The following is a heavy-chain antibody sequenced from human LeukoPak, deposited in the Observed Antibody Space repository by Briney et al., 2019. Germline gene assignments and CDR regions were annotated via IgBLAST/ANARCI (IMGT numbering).Heavy chain of an antibody. CDR2: ISAYNGNT. D-gene: IGHD5-24*01. V-gene: IGHV1-18*01. CDR3: ARPQEEDGYNYNWAFDY. CDR1: GYTFTSYS. J-gene: IGHJ4*02. Sequence: ASVKVSCKASGYTFTSYSINWVRQAPGQGLEWMGWISAYNGNTNYAQKLQGRVTMTTDTSTSTAYMELRSLRSDDTAVCYCARPQEEDGYNYNWAFDYWGQGTLVTVSS.